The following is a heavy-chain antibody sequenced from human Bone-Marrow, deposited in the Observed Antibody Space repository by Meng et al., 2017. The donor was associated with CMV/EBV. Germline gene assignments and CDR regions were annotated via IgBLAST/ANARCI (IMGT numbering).Heavy chain of an antibody. V-gene: IGHV3-23*01. D-gene: IGHD6-13*01. CDR3: AKAAAGTDY. Sequence: GESLKISCAPSGFTFSSYAMSWVRQAPGKGLEWVSAISGSGGSTYYADSVKGRFTISRDNSKNTLYLQMNSLRAEDTAVYYCAKAAAGTDYWGQGTLVTVSS. CDR1: GFTFSSYA. CDR2: ISGSGGST. J-gene: IGHJ4*02.